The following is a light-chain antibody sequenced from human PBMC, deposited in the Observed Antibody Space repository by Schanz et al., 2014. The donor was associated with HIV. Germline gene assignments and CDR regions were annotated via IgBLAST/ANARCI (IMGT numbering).Light chain of an antibody. CDR3: QTWGTGIQV. Sequence: QLVLTQSPSASASLGASVKLTCTLDSGHRTYAIAWHQQQPEKGPRYLMNLNSDGSHSKGDGIPDRFSGSSSGAERYLTISNLQSEDEADYYCQTWGTGIQVFGGGTKLTVL. J-gene: IGLJ3*02. CDR2: LNSDGSH. V-gene: IGLV4-69*02. CDR1: SGHRTYA.